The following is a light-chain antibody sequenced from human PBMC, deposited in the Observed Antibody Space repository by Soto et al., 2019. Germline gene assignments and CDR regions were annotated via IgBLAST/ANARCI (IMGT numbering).Light chain of an antibody. CDR1: ETITRY. V-gene: IGKV1-39*01. CDR2: GAS. Sequence: DIQMTQSPSSLSASIGETVIISCRASETITRYLNWYQSKPGKAPRLLISGASSLQSGVPSRFSVSYSETDFTLTIRSLQPEDFATYYCQQSYSNPLTFGGGTKVEMK. J-gene: IGKJ4*01. CDR3: QQSYSNPLT.